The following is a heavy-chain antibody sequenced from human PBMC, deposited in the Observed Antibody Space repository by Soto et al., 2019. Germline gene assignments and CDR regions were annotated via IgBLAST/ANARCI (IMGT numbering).Heavy chain of an antibody. D-gene: IGHD2-15*01. Sequence: SETLSLTCAVYGGSFSGYYWSWIRQPPGKGLEWIGEINHSGSTNYNPSLKSRVTISVDTSKNQFSLKLSSVTAADTAVYYCARGLGDGGGSCYYYWGQGTLVTVSS. CDR2: INHSGST. V-gene: IGHV4-34*01. J-gene: IGHJ4*02. CDR1: GGSFSGYY. CDR3: ARGLGDGGGSCYYY.